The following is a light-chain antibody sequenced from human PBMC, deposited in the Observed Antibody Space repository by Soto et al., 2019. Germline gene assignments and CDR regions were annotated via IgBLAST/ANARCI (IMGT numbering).Light chain of an antibody. J-gene: IGLJ2*01. Sequence: QSALTQPASVSGSPGQSITISCTGSSSDVGLYNYVSWYQHHPGNAPKLLIYEVSNRPSGVSTRFSGSKSHNTASLTISGLQAEDEANYYCTSFTTGSTLVFGGGTKLTVL. CDR1: SSDVGLYNY. CDR2: EVS. V-gene: IGLV2-14*01. CDR3: TSFTTGSTLV.